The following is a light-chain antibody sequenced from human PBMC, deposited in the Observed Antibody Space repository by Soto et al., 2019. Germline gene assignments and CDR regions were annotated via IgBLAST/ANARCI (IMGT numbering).Light chain of an antibody. J-gene: IGLJ1*01. V-gene: IGLV2-11*01. CDR3: SSYAGSNIDYV. CDR1: SSDVGGYNY. Sequence: QSALTQPRSVSGSPGQSVTISCTGTSSDVGGYNYVSWYQQHPGKAPKLMIYDVSKRPSGVPDRFSGSKSGNTASLTVSGLQAEDEADYYCSSYAGSNIDYVFGTGTKLTVL. CDR2: DVS.